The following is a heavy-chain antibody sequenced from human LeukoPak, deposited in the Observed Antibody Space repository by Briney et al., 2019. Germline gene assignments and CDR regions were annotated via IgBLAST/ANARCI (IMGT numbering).Heavy chain of an antibody. D-gene: IGHD2/OR15-2a*01. CDR3: ARENIEAGLVRPPPTEFDP. J-gene: IGHJ5*02. Sequence: GASVKVSCKASGYTFTGYYMHWVRQAPGQGLEWMGWINPNSGGTNYAQKFQGRVTMTRDTSISTAYMELSRLTSDDTAVYYCARENIEAGLVRPPPTEFDPWGQGTLVTVSS. CDR1: GYTFTGYY. CDR2: INPNSGGT. V-gene: IGHV1-2*02.